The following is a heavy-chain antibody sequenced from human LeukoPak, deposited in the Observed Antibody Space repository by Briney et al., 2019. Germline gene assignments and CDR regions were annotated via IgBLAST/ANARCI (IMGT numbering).Heavy chain of an antibody. CDR2: IYYSGST. CDR3: ARHVAGATLTDYFDY. J-gene: IGHJ4*02. CDR1: GGSISSYY. Sequence: SETLSLTCTVSGGSISSYYWSWIRQPPGKGLEWIGYIYYSGSTNYNPSLKSRVTISVDTSKNQFSLKLSSVTAADTAVYYCARHVAGATLTDYFDYWGQRTLVTVSS. D-gene: IGHD1-26*01. V-gene: IGHV4-59*08.